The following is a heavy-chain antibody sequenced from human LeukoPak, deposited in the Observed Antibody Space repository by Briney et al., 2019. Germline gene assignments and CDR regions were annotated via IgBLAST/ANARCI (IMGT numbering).Heavy chain of an antibody. V-gene: IGHV3-11*04. D-gene: IGHD2-2*01. CDR2: ISSSGSTI. Sequence: PGGSLRLSCAASGFTFSDYYMSWIRQAPGKGLQWVSYISSSGSTIYYADSVKGRFTISRDNAKNSLYLQMNSLRAEDTAVYYCATDRCSSTSCYYYYYYYMDVWGKGTTVTVSS. CDR1: GFTFSDYY. CDR3: ATDRCSSTSCYYYYYYYMDV. J-gene: IGHJ6*03.